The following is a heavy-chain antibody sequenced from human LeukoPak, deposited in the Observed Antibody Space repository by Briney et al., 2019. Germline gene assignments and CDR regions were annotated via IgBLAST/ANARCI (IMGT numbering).Heavy chain of an antibody. CDR1: GFTFSSYS. V-gene: IGHV3-21*06. Sequence: PGGSLRLSCAASGFTFSSYSMNWVRQAPGKGLEWVSSITRSNYIYYADSVKGRFTISRDNAKNSLYLQMNSLRAEDTAVYYCARIGDDIFTGYNGAFDIWGQGTMVTVSS. D-gene: IGHD3-9*01. CDR3: ARIGDDIFTGYNGAFDI. CDR2: ITRSNYI. J-gene: IGHJ3*02.